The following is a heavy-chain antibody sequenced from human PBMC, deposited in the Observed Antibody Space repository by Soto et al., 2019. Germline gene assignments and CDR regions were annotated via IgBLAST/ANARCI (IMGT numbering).Heavy chain of an antibody. Sequence: GGSLRLSCAASGFSFSSYWMSWARQAPGKGLEWVANIKQDGSEKFYVDSVKGRFTMSRDNAKNSLYLQMNSLRAEDTAVYYCARGEYYDTSRPFSETFDIWGQGTIVTVSS. CDR3: ARGEYYDTSRPFSETFDI. CDR1: GFSFSSYW. D-gene: IGHD3-22*01. V-gene: IGHV3-7*04. J-gene: IGHJ3*02. CDR2: IKQDGSEK.